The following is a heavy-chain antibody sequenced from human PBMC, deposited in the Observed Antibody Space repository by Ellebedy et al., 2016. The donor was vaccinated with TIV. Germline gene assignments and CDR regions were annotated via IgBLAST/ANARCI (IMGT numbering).Heavy chain of an antibody. CDR3: ARMTSRGFSTPAY. J-gene: IGHJ4*02. V-gene: IGHV4-59*04. CDR2: MFHSGST. CDR1: GGFISTYY. D-gene: IGHD5-12*01. Sequence: SETLSLXCTVSGGFISTYYWSWIRQTPGKGLEWIGSMFHSGSTYYNPSLRSRVTMSVDTSKNQLSLKISSVTAADTAIYYCARMTSRGFSTPAYWGQGTLVTVSS.